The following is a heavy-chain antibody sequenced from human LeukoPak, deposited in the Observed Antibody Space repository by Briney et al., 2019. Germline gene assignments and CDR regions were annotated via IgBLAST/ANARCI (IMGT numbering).Heavy chain of an antibody. CDR1: GGSISSGGYY. V-gene: IGHV4-31*03. CDR2: IYYSGST. J-gene: IGHJ4*02. Sequence: SETLSLTCTVSGGSISSGGYYWSWIRQHPGKGLEWIGYIYYSGSTYYNPSLKSRVTISVDTSKNQFSLKLSSVTAADTAVYYCARAPDNWNYVSHFDYWGQGTLVTVSS. CDR3: ARAPDNWNYVSHFDY. D-gene: IGHD1-7*01.